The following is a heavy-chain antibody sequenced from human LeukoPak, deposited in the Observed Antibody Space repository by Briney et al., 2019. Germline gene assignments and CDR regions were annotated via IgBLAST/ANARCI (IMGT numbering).Heavy chain of an antibody. Sequence: PGGSLRLSCAASGFTFSSYAMSWVRQAPGKGLEWVSAISGSGGSTYYADSVKGRFTISRDNSKNTLYLQMNSLRAEDTAVYYCARVGCSSTSCYRPFDYWGQGTLVTVSS. CDR2: ISGSGGST. V-gene: IGHV3-23*01. CDR3: ARVGCSSTSCYRPFDY. CDR1: GFTFSSYA. J-gene: IGHJ4*02. D-gene: IGHD2-2*01.